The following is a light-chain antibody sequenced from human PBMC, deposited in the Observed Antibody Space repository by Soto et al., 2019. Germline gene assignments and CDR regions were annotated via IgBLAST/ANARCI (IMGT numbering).Light chain of an antibody. CDR3: QKYDSAPT. Sequence: DIQMTQSPSSLSASVGDRVTITCRPSRGIGNALAWYQQKPGTVPKLLIHSASTLQSGVPSRFSGSGSDTDFTLTISSLQPEDAASYYCQKYDSAPTFGPGTK. CDR1: RGIGNA. CDR2: SAS. V-gene: IGKV1-27*01. J-gene: IGKJ1*01.